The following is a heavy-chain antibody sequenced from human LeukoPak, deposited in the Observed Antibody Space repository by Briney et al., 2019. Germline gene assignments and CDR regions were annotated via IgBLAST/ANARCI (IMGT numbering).Heavy chain of an antibody. Sequence: GESLKISCQGFGYPFTTSWIGWVRQLPGKGMEWTAIIYAGNSDAKYSPSFQGQVSISTDRSISTAYLHWSSLKASDTAIYYCAIINHPDGRVYWGQGTLVTVSS. D-gene: IGHD5-24*01. V-gene: IGHV5-51*01. CDR2: IYAGNSDA. J-gene: IGHJ4*02. CDR3: AIINHPDGRVY. CDR1: GYPFTTSW.